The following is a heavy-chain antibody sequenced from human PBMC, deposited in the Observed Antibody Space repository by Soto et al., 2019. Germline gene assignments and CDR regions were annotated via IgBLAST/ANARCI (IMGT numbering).Heavy chain of an antibody. CDR3: VIGPPLCFGELWDYSYGMDV. D-gene: IGHD3-10*01. J-gene: IGHJ6*02. Sequence: ASVKVSCKASGYTFTCYDINWVRQATGQGLEWMGWMNPNSGNTGYAQKFQGRVTMTRNTPISTAYMELSRLRSEDTAVYYCVIGPPLCFGELWDYSYGMDVWGQGTTVTVSS. CDR2: MNPNSGNT. CDR1: GYTFTCYD. V-gene: IGHV1-8*01.